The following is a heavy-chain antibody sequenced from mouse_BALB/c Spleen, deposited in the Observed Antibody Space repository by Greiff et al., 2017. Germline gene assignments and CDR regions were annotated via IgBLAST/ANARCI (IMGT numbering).Heavy chain of an antibody. V-gene: IGHV5-6-5*01. CDR2: ISSGGST. Sequence: EVHLVESGGGLVKPGGSLKLSCAASGFTFSSYAMSWVRQTPEKRLEWVASISSGGSTYYPDSVKGRFTISRDNARNILYLQMSSLRSEDTAMYYCARAGGDYAMDYWGQGTSVTVSS. CDR3: ARAGGDYAMDY. CDR1: GFTFSSYA. J-gene: IGHJ4*01.